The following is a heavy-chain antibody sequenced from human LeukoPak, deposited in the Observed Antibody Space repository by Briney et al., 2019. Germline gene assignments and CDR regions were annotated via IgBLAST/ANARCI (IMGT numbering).Heavy chain of an antibody. CDR1: GYTFTNYD. CDR2: MNPNSGNT. J-gene: IGHJ6*03. D-gene: IGHD3-3*01. CDR3: ARGVPYDLWGAAGYYYYYMDV. Sequence: ASVKVSCKASGYTFTNYDINWVRQATGQGLEWMGWMNPNSGNTGYAQKFQGRVTFTRDTSISTAYMELSSLRSGDTAVYYCARGVPYDLWGAAGYYYYYMDVWGKGTTVTVSS. V-gene: IGHV1-8*03.